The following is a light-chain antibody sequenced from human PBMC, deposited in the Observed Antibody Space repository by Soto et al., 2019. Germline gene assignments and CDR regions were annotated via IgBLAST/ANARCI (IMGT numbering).Light chain of an antibody. CDR2: EVS. V-gene: IGLV2-8*01. CDR1: SSDVGGYNY. Sequence: QSVLTQPPSASGSPGQSVTISCTGTSSDVGGYNYVSWYQQRPGKAPKLIIYEVSKRPSGVPDRVFGSKSGNTASLTVSGLQTEDEADYYCCSFAGTNSFVFGTGTKVTVL. J-gene: IGLJ1*01. CDR3: CSFAGTNSFV.